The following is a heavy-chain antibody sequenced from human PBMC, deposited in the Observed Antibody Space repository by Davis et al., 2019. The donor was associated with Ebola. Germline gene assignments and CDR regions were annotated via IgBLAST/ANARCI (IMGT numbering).Heavy chain of an antibody. CDR1: GYTFTNYA. Sequence: SVKVSCKASGYTFTNYAISWVRQAPGQGLEWMGGIIPIFGTANYAQKFQGRVTITADESTSTAYMELSSLRSEDTAVYYCARRRGYSSYYYYYGMDVWGQGTTVTVSS. CDR3: ARRRGYSSYYYYYGMDV. CDR2: IIPIFGTA. J-gene: IGHJ6*02. D-gene: IGHD5-18*01. V-gene: IGHV1-69*13.